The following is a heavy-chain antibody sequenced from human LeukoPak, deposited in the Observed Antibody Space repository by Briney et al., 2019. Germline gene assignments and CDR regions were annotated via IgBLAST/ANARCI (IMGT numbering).Heavy chain of an antibody. D-gene: IGHD2-15*01. CDR1: GGSISSSSYY. CDR2: IYYSGST. J-gene: IGHJ3*02. V-gene: IGHV4-39*01. CDR3: AGKRCSGGSCFDAFDI. Sequence: SETLSLTCTVSGGSISSSSYYWGWIRQPPGKGLEWIGSIYYSGSTYYNPSLKSRVTISVDTSKNQFSLKLSSVTAVDTAVYYCAGKRCSGGSCFDAFDIWGQGTMVTVSS.